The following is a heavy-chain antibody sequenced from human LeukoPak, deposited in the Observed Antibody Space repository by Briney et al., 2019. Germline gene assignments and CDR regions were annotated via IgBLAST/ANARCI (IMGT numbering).Heavy chain of an antibody. V-gene: IGHV5-51*01. CDR3: ARQGLHYYDSSGYYQRHFDY. J-gene: IGHJ4*02. CDR2: IYPGDSDT. Sequence: PGESLKISCKGSGYSFTSYWIGWVRPMPEKGLEWMGIIYPGDSDTRYSPSFQGQVTISADKSISTAYLQWSSLKASDTAMYYCARQGLHYYDSSGYYQRHFDYWGQGTLVTVSS. CDR1: GYSFTSYW. D-gene: IGHD3-22*01.